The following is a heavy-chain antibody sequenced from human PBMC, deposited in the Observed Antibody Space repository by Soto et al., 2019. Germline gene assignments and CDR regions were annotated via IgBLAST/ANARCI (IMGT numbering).Heavy chain of an antibody. D-gene: IGHD5-18*01. J-gene: IGHJ4*02. CDR1: GFTFSTYG. CDR3: AKGFSYSVIDY. CDR2: ISYDGSNK. V-gene: IGHV3-30*18. Sequence: QVQLVESGGGVVQPGRSLRLSCAASGFTFSTYGMHWVRQAPGKGLEWVAVISYDGSNKYYADSVKGRFTISRDNSKNTLYLRMSSLRAEDTAVYYCAKGFSYSVIDYWGQGNLVTVSS.